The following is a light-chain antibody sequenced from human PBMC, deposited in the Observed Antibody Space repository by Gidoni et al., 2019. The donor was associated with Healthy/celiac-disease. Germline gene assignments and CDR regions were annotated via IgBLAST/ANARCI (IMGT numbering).Light chain of an antibody. J-gene: IGKJ1*01. V-gene: IGKV1-5*03. Sequence: DNQITQSPSTLSASVGDRVTITCRASQSISSWLAWYQQKPGKAPKLLIDKASSLESGVPSRFSGSGSGTEFTLTISSLQPDDFATYYCQQYNSYSGTFGQGTKVEIK. CDR3: QQYNSYSGT. CDR1: QSISSW. CDR2: KAS.